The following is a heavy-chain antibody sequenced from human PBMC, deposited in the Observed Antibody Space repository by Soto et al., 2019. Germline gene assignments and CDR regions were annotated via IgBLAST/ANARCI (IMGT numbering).Heavy chain of an antibody. V-gene: IGHV4-4*02. CDR3: ARSPDSSGYYPRWYYYGMDV. D-gene: IGHD3-22*01. CDR1: GASISSSNW. J-gene: IGHJ6*02. Sequence: PSDTLSLTCAVSGASISSSNWWSWVRQPPGKGLEWIGEIYHSGSTNYNPSLKSRVTISVDKSKNQFSLKLSSVTAADTAVYYCARSPDSSGYYPRWYYYGMDVWGQGTTVT. CDR2: IYHSGST.